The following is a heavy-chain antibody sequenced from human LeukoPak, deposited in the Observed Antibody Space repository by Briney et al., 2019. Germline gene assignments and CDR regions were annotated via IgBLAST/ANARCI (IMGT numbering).Heavy chain of an antibody. J-gene: IGHJ4*01. CDR3: ARVGDSGTYYAFDY. CDR1: GPSISSYF. V-gene: IGHV4-59*01. CDR2: IYYSGSV. Sequence: SESLSLTCTVSGPSISSYFCSWIRQPPGKGLEWNGYIYYSGSVNYNPSLKSRVTISVDTSKNQFSLNLSSVTAADTAVYYCARVGDSGTYYAFDYWGQGTLVTVPT. D-gene: IGHD1-26*01.